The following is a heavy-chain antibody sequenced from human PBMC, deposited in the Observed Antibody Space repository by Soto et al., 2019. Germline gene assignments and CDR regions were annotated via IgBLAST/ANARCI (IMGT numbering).Heavy chain of an antibody. Sequence: EVQLLESGGGLVQPGGSLRLSCAASGFTFSSYAMSWVRQAPGKGLEWVSAIRGSGGSTYYADSVKGRFTISRDNSKNTLYLQMNSLRAEDTAVYYCAKDLVGYSSGWYDWGQGTLVTVSS. CDR1: GFTFSSYA. CDR2: IRGSGGST. CDR3: AKDLVGYSSGWYD. V-gene: IGHV3-23*01. D-gene: IGHD6-19*01. J-gene: IGHJ4*02.